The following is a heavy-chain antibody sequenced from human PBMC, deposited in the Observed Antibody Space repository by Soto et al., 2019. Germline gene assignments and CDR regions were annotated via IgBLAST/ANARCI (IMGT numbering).Heavy chain of an antibody. CDR2: ISGTGGST. CDR1: GFTFSSYG. V-gene: IGHV3-23*01. D-gene: IGHD2-15*01. Sequence: ESGGDLVQPGGSLRLSCAASGFTFSSYGMSWVRQAPGKGLEWVSGISGTGGSTYYADSVKGRFTISRDNSKNTLFLQMDSLRAEDTAVYYCARKSDCSGGSCPYYFDYWGQGTLVTVSS. J-gene: IGHJ4*02. CDR3: ARKSDCSGGSCPYYFDY.